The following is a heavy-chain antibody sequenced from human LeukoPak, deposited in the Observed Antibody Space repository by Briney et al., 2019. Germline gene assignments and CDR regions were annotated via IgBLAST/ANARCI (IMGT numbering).Heavy chain of an antibody. D-gene: IGHD1-26*01. CDR2: ISGSGGST. V-gene: IGHV3-23*01. CDR1: GFTFSSYA. CDR3: AKDSRGSYGNGYFDY. Sequence: GGSLRLSCAASGFTFSSYAMSWVRQAPGKGPEWVSAISGSGGSTYYADSVKGRFTISRDNSKNTLYLQMNSLRAEDTAVYYCAKDSRGSYGNGYFDYWGQGTLVTVSS. J-gene: IGHJ4*02.